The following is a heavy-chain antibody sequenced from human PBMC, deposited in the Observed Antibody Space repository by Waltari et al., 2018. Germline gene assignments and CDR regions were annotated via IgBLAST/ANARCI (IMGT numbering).Heavy chain of an antibody. CDR2: INHSGST. J-gene: IGHJ4*02. Sequence: QVQLQQWGAGLLKPSETLSLTCAVYGGSFRGYYWSWIRQPPGKGLEWIGEINHSGSTNYNPSLKSRVTISVDTSKNQFSLKLSSVTAADTAVYYCARSPVGDYWGQGTLVTVSS. V-gene: IGHV4-34*01. CDR3: ARSPVGDY. CDR1: GGSFRGYY.